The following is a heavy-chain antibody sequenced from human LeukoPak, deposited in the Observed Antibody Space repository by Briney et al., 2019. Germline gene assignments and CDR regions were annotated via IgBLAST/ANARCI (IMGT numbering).Heavy chain of an antibody. J-gene: IGHJ4*02. Sequence: GGSLRLSCAASGFTFSSYGMHWVRQAPGKGLEWVAVISNDGSNKYYADSVKGRFTISRDNSKNTQYLQLNSLRPEDTAVYYCAKDQLWGNYYDSSGYPTFDYWGQGTLVTVSS. D-gene: IGHD3-22*01. V-gene: IGHV3-30*18. CDR1: GFTFSSYG. CDR2: ISNDGSNK. CDR3: AKDQLWGNYYDSSGYPTFDY.